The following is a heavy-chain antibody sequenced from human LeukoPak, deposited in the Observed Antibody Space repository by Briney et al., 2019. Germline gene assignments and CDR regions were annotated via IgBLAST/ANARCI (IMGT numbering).Heavy chain of an antibody. Sequence: GGSLRLSCAASGFTVSRNYMSWVRQAPGKGLELGSVISSGGSTYYEDSVKGRLTISRDNSKNTLYLKMNSLRDEDTTVYYCARLTYGYNSGLDYWGQGTLVTVSS. CDR3: ARLTYGYNSGLDY. CDR2: ISSGGST. V-gene: IGHV3-66*02. J-gene: IGHJ4*02. D-gene: IGHD5-24*01. CDR1: GFTVSRNY.